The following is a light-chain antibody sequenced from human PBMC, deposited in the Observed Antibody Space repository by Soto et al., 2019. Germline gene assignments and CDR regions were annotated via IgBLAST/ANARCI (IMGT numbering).Light chain of an antibody. CDR2: DAS. V-gene: IGKV3-11*01. CDR1: QSVSSY. Sequence: EIVLTQSPATLSLSPGERATLSCRASQSVSSYLAWYQQKPGQAPMLLIYDASNRATGIPARFSGSGSGTDFTLNISSLEPEDFAVYYCQQRSNWPTFGQGTRLEIK. J-gene: IGKJ5*01. CDR3: QQRSNWPT.